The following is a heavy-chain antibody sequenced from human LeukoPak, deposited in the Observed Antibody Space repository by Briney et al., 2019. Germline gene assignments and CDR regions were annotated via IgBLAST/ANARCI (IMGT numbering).Heavy chain of an antibody. J-gene: IGHJ4*02. CDR2: IYSGGST. CDR1: GFTVSSNY. D-gene: IGHD3-22*01. CDR3: AKDHESDGYPCLDH. V-gene: IGHV3-53*01. Sequence: GGSLRLSCAASGFTVSSNYMSWVRQAPGKGLEWVSVIYSGGSTYYADSVKGRFTISRDNSKNTLYLQMNSLRAADTAVYYCAKDHESDGYPCLDHWGLGTLVTVSS.